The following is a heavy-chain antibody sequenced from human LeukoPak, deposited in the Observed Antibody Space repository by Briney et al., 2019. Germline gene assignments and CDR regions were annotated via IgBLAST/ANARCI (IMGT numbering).Heavy chain of an antibody. V-gene: IGHV4-30-4*01. CDR3: ARGPNTYYDFWSGYYTFDY. Sequence: SETLSLTCTVSGVSISSGDYYWSWIRQPPGKGLEWIGYIYYSGSTYYNPSLKSRVTISVDTSKNQFSLKLSSVTAADTAVYYCARGPNTYYDFWSGYYTFDYWGQGTLVTVSP. CDR2: IYYSGST. J-gene: IGHJ4*02. CDR1: GVSISSGDYY. D-gene: IGHD3-3*01.